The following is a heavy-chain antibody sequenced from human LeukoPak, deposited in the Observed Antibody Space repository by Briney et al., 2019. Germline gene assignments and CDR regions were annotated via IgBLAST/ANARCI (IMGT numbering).Heavy chain of an antibody. J-gene: IGHJ3*01. Sequence: PGGSLRLSCAASGFTFRSYGMHWVRQAPGKGLEWVAVVSHDGSNTYYADSVKGRFTISRDNSKNTLYLQMNSLRAEDTAVYHCAKDTPLSSWGQGTMVTVSS. CDR1: GFTFRSYG. V-gene: IGHV3-30*18. CDR3: AKDTPLSS. CDR2: VSHDGSNT.